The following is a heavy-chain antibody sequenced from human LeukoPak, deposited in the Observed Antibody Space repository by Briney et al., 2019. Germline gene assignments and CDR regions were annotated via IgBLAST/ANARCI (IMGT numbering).Heavy chain of an antibody. CDR3: ARREAYSTLIDY. Sequence: PSETLSLTCTVSGGSISSYYWSWIRQPPGKGLEWIGYIYYSGSTNYNPSLKSRVTISVDTSKNQFSLKLSSVTAADTAMYYCARREAYSTLIDYWGQGTLVTVSS. J-gene: IGHJ4*02. CDR2: IYYSGST. D-gene: IGHD6-13*01. V-gene: IGHV4-59*01. CDR1: GGSISSYY.